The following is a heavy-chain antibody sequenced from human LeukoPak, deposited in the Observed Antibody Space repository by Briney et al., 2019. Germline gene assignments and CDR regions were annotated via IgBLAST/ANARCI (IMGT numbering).Heavy chain of an antibody. CDR2: IYSGGST. J-gene: IGHJ4*02. CDR3: ARARIAAAGIHG. CDR1: GFSFPYG. V-gene: IGHV3-66*01. Sequence: PGGSLRLSCEASGFSFPYGMSWVRQAPGKGLEWVSVIYSGGSTYYADSVKGRFTISRDNSKNTLFLQMNSLRAEDTAVYYCARARIAAAGIHGWGQGTLVTVSS. D-gene: IGHD6-13*01.